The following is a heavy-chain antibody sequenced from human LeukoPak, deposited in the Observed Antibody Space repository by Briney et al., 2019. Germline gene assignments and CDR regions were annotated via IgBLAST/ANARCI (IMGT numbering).Heavy chain of an antibody. CDR1: GGSFSGYY. V-gene: IGHV4-59*01. CDR3: ARGRVSSSTWYSTYYYYFYMDV. D-gene: IGHD1-1*01. J-gene: IGHJ6*03. Sequence: PSETLSLTCAVYGGSFSGYYWTWIRQPPGKGLEWIGYVDHTGITNFNPSLNGRVSISRDTTNNLFSLRLRSVTAADTAVYFCARGRVSSSTWYSTYYYYFYMDVWGKGTTVTVSS. CDR2: VDHTGIT.